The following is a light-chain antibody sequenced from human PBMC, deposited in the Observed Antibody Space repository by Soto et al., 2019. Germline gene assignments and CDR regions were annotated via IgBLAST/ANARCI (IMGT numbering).Light chain of an antibody. V-gene: IGKV1-9*01. Sequence: DIQLTQSPSFLSPSVGDRVTITCRASQGISSYLAWYQQRPGKAPKLLMYGASTLQSGVPSRFSGSASGTTFTLTINNLQPEDFATYYCQQLNNFPRTVGQGTKVE. CDR1: QGISSY. J-gene: IGKJ1*01. CDR2: GAS. CDR3: QQLNNFPRT.